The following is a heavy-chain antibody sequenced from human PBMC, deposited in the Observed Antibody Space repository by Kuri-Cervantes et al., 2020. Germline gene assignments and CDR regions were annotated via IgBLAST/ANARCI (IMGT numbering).Heavy chain of an antibody. Sequence: SQTLSLTCAASGFTVSSNYMSWVRQPPGKGLEWIGSIYYSGSTNYNPSLKSRVTISVDTSKNQFSLKLSSVTAADTAVYYCAREVGYCSGGSCSNWFDPWGQGTLVTVSS. CDR3: AREVGYCSGGSCSNWFDP. CDR1: GFTVSSNY. J-gene: IGHJ5*02. D-gene: IGHD2-15*01. CDR2: IYYSGST. V-gene: IGHV4-59*02.